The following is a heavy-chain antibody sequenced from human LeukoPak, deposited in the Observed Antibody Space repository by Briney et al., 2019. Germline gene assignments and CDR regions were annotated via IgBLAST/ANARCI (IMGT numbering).Heavy chain of an antibody. CDR2: IYYSGST. CDR1: GGSISSGDYY. V-gene: IGHV4-30-4*08. Sequence: SETLSLTCTVSGGSISSGDYYWSWIRQTPGKGLEWIGYIYYSGSTYYNPSLKSRVTISVDTSKNQFSLKLSSVTAADTAVYYCAYLDRMIFGGAFDIWGQGTMVTVSS. CDR3: AYLDRMIFGGAFDI. D-gene: IGHD3/OR15-3a*01. J-gene: IGHJ3*02.